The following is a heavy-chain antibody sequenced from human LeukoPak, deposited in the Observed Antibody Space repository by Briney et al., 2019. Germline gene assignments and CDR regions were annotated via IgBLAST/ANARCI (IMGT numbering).Heavy chain of an antibody. CDR2: ISWNSGSV. CDR3: AKDRGGMASS. V-gene: IGHV3-9*01. J-gene: IGHJ4*02. Sequence: GRSLRLSCAASGFTFDDYAMHWVRQAPGKGLEWVSGISWNSGSVGYADSVKGRFTNSRDNAKNSLYLQMNSLRAEDTALYYCAKDRGGMASSWGQGTLVTVSS. D-gene: IGHD3-16*01. CDR1: GFTFDDYA.